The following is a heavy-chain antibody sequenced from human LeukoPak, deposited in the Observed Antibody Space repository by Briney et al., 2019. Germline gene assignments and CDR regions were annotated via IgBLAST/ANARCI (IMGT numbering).Heavy chain of an antibody. Sequence: ASVKVSCKASGYTFTSYYMHWVRQAPGQGLEWMGIINPSGGSTSYAQKFQGRVTMTRDTSTSTVYMELSSLRAEDTAVYYCARTAMPLFYGMDVWGQGTTVTVSS. CDR2: INPSGGST. CDR1: GYTFTSYY. V-gene: IGHV1-46*01. J-gene: IGHJ6*02. D-gene: IGHD5-18*01. CDR3: ARTAMPLFYGMDV.